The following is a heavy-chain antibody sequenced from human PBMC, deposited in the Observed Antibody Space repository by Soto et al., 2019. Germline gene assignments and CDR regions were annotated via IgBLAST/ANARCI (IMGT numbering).Heavy chain of an antibody. D-gene: IGHD3-10*01. CDR3: PHITMVRGVPDGMDV. CDR1: GFTFSSYG. J-gene: IGHJ6*02. Sequence: PGGSLRLSCAASGFTFSSYGMHWVRQSPGEGLEWVSAISGSGGSTYYADSVKGRFTISRDNSKNTLYLQMNSLRAEDTAVYYCPHITMVRGVPDGMDVWGQGTTVTVSS. CDR2: ISGSGGST. V-gene: IGHV3-23*01.